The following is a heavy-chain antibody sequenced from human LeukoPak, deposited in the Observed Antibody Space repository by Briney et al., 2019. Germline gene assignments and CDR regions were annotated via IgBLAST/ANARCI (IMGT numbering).Heavy chain of an antibody. V-gene: IGHV3-7*05. CDR1: GFTFSNYW. J-gene: IGHJ4*02. CDR3: ARNWNLDY. D-gene: IGHD1-1*01. CDR2: IKQDGSEK. Sequence: GGSLRLSYAASGFTFSNYWMTWVRQAPGKGLEWVANIKQDGSEKYYVDSVKGRFTISRDNAENSLYLQMNSLTAADTAVYYCARNWNLDYWGQGTLVTVSS.